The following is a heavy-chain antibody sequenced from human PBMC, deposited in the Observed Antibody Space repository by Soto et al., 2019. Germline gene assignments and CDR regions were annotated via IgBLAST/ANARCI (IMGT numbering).Heavy chain of an antibody. CDR2: IIHSGST. D-gene: IGHD3-16*01. J-gene: IGHJ4*02. V-gene: IGHV4-34*12. Sequence: QVQLQQWGAGLLKPSETLSLTCAVYGGSFSGYYWSWIRQPPGKGLEWIGEIIHSGSTNYNPSLKSRVTISVDPSKNQFSLKLSSVTAADTAVYYCARAWGGVPDYWGQGTLVTVSS. CDR1: GGSFSGYY. CDR3: ARAWGGVPDY.